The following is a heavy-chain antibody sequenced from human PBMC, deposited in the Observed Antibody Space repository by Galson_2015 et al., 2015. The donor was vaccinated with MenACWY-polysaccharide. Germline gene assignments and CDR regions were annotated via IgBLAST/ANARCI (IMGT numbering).Heavy chain of an antibody. D-gene: IGHD6-6*01. CDR1: GFTFSSYS. V-gene: IGHV3-21*01. CDR2: ISSSSSYI. Sequence: SLRLSCAASGFTFSSYSMNWVRQAPGKGLEWVSSISSSSSYIYYADSVKGRFTISRDNAKNSLYLQMNSLRAEDTAVYYCARGYSSSSLVFDYWGQGTLVTVSS. CDR3: ARGYSSSSLVFDY. J-gene: IGHJ4*02.